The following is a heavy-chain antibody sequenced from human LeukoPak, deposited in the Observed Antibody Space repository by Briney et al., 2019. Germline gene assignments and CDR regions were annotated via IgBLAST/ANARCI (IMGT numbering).Heavy chain of an antibody. J-gene: IGHJ4*02. Sequence: GGSLRLSCAASGFTFSSYTMSWVRQAPGKGLEWVSAISGSGGSTYYADSVKGRFTISRDNSKNTLYLQMNSLRAEDTAVYYCAIRGYSYGFFDYWGQGTLVTVSS. CDR1: GFTFSSYT. CDR3: AIRGYSYGFFDY. V-gene: IGHV3-23*01. D-gene: IGHD5-18*01. CDR2: ISGSGGST.